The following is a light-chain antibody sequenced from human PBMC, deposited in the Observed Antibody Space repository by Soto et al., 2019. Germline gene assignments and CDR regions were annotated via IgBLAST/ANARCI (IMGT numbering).Light chain of an antibody. CDR1: QSISSW. CDR3: QQYNSYPWT. CDR2: DAS. V-gene: IGKV1-5*01. J-gene: IGKJ1*01. Sequence: DIQMTQSPSTLSASVGDRVTITCRASQSISSWLAWYQQKPGKAPKLLIYDASILESGFPSRFSGSGSGTEFTLTFSSLQPDDFATYYCQQYNSYPWTFGQGTKV.